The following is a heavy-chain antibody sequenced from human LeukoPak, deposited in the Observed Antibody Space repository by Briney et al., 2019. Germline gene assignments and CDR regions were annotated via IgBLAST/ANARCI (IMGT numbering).Heavy chain of an antibody. CDR3: ARDSSGPLY. J-gene: IGHJ4*02. CDR2: ITYDGYYK. Sequence: PGTSLRLSCAASGFSFTSYGMHWVRQAPGKGLEWVALITYDGYYKYYSDSVKGRFTISSDTSKNTLYLQMNSLRAEDTAVYYCARDSSGPLYWGQGTLVTVSS. V-gene: IGHV3-30*03. CDR1: GFSFTSYG. D-gene: IGHD6-19*01.